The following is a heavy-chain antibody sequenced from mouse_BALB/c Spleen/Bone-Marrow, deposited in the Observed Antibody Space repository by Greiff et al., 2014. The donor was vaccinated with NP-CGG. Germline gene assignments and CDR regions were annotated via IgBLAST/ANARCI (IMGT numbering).Heavy chain of an antibody. CDR1: GFSLTSYG. J-gene: IGHJ4*01. CDR2: IWGDGST. D-gene: IGHD1-2*01. V-gene: IGHV2-9*02. CDR3: ARITTATGAMDY. Sequence: VQLQQSGPGLVAPSQSLSITCTVSGFSLTSYGVHWVRQPPGKGLEWLGVIWGDGSTNYNSALMSRLSIRKDNSKSQVFLKMNSLQTDDTAMYYCARITTATGAMDYWGQGTSVTVSS.